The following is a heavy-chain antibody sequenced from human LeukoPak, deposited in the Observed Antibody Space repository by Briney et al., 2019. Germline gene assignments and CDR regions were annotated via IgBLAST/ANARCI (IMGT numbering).Heavy chain of an antibody. CDR1: GGSISSGDYY. V-gene: IGHV4-30-4*08. Sequence: SETLSLTCTVSGGSISSGDYYWRWIRQPPGKGLEWIGYIYYTGSTYYNPSLKSRLTISLDTSKNQFSLKMSSVTAADTAVYYCARGRVVPAAMGLDYWGQGTLVTVSS. CDR3: ARGRVVPAAMGLDY. CDR2: IYYTGST. D-gene: IGHD2-2*01. J-gene: IGHJ4*02.